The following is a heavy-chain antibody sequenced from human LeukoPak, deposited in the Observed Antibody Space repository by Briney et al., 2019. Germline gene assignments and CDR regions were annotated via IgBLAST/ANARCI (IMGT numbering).Heavy chain of an antibody. CDR2: ISSSGSTI. V-gene: IGHV3-48*02. D-gene: IGHD3-10*01. CDR3: ARGPQRYYGSGQDFDY. CDR1: GCTFSSYS. J-gene: IGHJ4*02. Sequence: GVSLRLSCAASGCTFSSYSMDWVRQAPGKGLEWVSYISSSGSTIYYADSVKGRFTISRDNAKNSLYLQMNSLRDEDTAVYYCARGPQRYYGSGQDFDYWGQGTLVTVSS.